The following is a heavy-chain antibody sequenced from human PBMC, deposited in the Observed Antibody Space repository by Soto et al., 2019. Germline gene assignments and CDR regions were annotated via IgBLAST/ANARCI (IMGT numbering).Heavy chain of an antibody. CDR1: GFTFSSYG. V-gene: IGHV3-33*01. D-gene: IGHD6-19*01. CDR2: IWYDGSNK. Sequence: GGSLRLSCAASGFTFSSYGMHWVRQAPGKGLEWVAVIWYDGSNKYYADSVKGRFTISRDNSKNTLYLQMNSLRAEDTAVYYCARGAGYSSGWRIDYWGQGTLVTVSS. CDR3: ARGAGYSSGWRIDY. J-gene: IGHJ4*02.